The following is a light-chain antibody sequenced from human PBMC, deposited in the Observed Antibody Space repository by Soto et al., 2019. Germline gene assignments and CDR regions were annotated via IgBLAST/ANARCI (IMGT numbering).Light chain of an antibody. J-gene: IGKJ1*01. CDR2: GAS. CDR1: QSVSSY. Sequence: IVLTQSPATLSFSPGERATLSCRASQSVSSYLAWYQQKPGQAPRLLIYGASNRATGIPDRFSGSGSGTDFTLTISRLEPEDFAVYYCQQYGSSGTFGQGTKVDI. CDR3: QQYGSSGT. V-gene: IGKV3-20*01.